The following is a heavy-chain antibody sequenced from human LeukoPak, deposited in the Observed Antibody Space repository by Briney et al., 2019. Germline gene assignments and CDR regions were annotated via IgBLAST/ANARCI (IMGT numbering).Heavy chain of an antibody. V-gene: IGHV5-51*01. CDR3: ARRRGYSYGYLGGIAFDI. CDR2: IYPGDPDT. CDR1: GYSFTSYW. J-gene: IGHJ3*02. Sequence: PGESLKISCKGSGYSFTSYWIGWVRQMPGKGLEWMGIIYPGDPDTRYSPSFQGQVTISADKSISTAYLQWSSLKASDTAMYYCARRRGYSYGYLGGIAFDIWGQGTTVTVSS. D-gene: IGHD5-18*01.